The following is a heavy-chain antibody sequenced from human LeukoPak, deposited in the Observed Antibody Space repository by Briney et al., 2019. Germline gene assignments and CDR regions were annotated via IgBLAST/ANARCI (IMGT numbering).Heavy chain of an antibody. CDR1: GFTFSSYA. Sequence: GGSLRLSCAASGFTFSSYAMHWVRQAPGKGLEWVAVISYDGSNKYYADSVKGRFTISRDNSKNTLYLQMNGLRAEDTAVYYCARVKPKRDGYYGMDVWGQGTTVTVSS. V-gene: IGHV3-30-3*01. CDR3: ARVKPKRDGYYGMDV. D-gene: IGHD2-21*02. CDR2: ISYDGSNK. J-gene: IGHJ6*02.